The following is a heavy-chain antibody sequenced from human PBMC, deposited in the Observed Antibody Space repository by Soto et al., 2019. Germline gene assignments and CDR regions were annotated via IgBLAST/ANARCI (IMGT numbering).Heavy chain of an antibody. CDR2: ISGYNGNT. CDR3: ARGRYSSGGLDV. CDR1: GYIFTNYG. D-gene: IGHD3-9*01. V-gene: IGHV1-18*01. Sequence: QVQLVQSGAEVTRPGASVKVSCKASGYIFTNYGISWVRQAPGQGLEWMGWISGYNGNTNYAQKFQGRVTMTTDTSTTTAYMERRSLQSDDRAVFYCARGRYSSGGLDVWGQGTTVTVSS. J-gene: IGHJ6*02.